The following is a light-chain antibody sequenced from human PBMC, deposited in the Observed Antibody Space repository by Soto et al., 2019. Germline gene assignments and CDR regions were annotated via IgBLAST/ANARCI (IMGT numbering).Light chain of an antibody. V-gene: IGKV1-5*03. J-gene: IGKJ2*03. CDR3: QQYNNHYS. Sequence: DIQMTQSPSTLSASVGDRVTITCRASQSIGTYLAWYQQKPGKAPKALIHKASSLESGVPSRFSGSGSGTEFILSISSLQPDDFATYYCQQYNNHYSFGQGTKLEIK. CDR1: QSIGTY. CDR2: KAS.